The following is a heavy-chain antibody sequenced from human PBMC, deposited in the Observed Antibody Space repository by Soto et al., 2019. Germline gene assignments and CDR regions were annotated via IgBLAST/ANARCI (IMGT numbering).Heavy chain of an antibody. D-gene: IGHD3-22*01. CDR2: LIPIFGTA. J-gene: IGHJ3*02. CDR3: ARSRVTYYYDRSAFDI. CDR1: GGTFSSYA. V-gene: IGHV1-69*01. Sequence: QVQLVQSGAEVKKPGSSVKVSCKASGGTFSSYAISWVQQSPGQGLEWMGGLIPIFGTANYAQKFQGRVTITADESTSTAYMELSSLRSEDTAVYYCARSRVTYYYDRSAFDIWGQGTMVTVSS.